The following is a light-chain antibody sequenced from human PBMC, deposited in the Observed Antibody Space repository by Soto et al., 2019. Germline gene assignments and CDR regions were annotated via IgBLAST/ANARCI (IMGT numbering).Light chain of an antibody. CDR2: KAS. V-gene: IGKV1-5*03. Sequence: DIQMTQSPSTLSGSVGDRVTITCRASQTISSWLAWYQQKPGKAPKLLIYKASTLKSGVPSRFSGSGSGTEFTLTISSLQPDAVATYYCQHYNSYSETFGQGTKVEIK. CDR3: QHYNSYSET. J-gene: IGKJ1*01. CDR1: QTISSW.